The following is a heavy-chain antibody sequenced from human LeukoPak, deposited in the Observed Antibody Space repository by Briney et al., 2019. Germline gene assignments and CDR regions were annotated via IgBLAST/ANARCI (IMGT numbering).Heavy chain of an antibody. Sequence: ASVKVSCKASGYTFTSYDINWVRQATGQGLEWMGWMNPNSGNTGYAQKFQGRDTITRNTSISTAYMELSSLRSEDTAVYYCARGYLDYYGSGSYWNYYYYYYMDVWGKGTTVTVSS. D-gene: IGHD3-10*01. V-gene: IGHV1-8*03. CDR3: ARGYLDYYGSGSYWNYYYYYYMDV. J-gene: IGHJ6*03. CDR2: MNPNSGNT. CDR1: GYTFTSYD.